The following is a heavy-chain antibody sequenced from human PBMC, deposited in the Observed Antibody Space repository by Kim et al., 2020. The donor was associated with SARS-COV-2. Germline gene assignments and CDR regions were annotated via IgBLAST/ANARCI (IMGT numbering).Heavy chain of an antibody. J-gene: IGHJ4*02. Sequence: SETLSLTCAVYGGSFSSYYWSWIRQPPGKGLEWIGEINHSGSTNYNPSLKSRVTISVDTSKNQYPLKLSSGTAADTAVYYCARALSGVPGVVPAAGPFDYWGQGNLVTVSS. CDR2: INHSGST. CDR1: GGSFSSYY. CDR3: ARALSGVPGVVPAAGPFDY. D-gene: IGHD2-2*01. V-gene: IGHV4-34*01.